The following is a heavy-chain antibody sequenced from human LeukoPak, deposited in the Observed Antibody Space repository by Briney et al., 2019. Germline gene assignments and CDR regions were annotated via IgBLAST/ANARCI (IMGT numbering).Heavy chain of an antibody. V-gene: IGHV3-7*01. D-gene: IGHD3-10*01. CDR3: ARDHRDSGRGAFDI. CDR2: INEDGSRK. Sequence: GGSLRLSCAASGFTFSGYWLSWVRQAPGKRLEWLANINEDGSRKFYVDSMEGRFTISRDNARNSLSLQMNSLRAEDTAIYYCARDHRDSGRGAFDIWGQGTGVTVSS. CDR1: GFTFSGYW. J-gene: IGHJ3*02.